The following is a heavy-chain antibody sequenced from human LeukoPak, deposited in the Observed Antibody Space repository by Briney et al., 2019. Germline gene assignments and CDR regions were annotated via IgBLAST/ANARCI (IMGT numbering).Heavy chain of an antibody. J-gene: IGHJ4*02. Sequence: PGGSLRLSCAASGFTFSSYWMNWVRQAPGKGLEWVANIKGDGSEKYYVDSVKGRFTISRDNAKNSLYLQLNSLRAEDTAVYFCAKGTPIFGVAAGIDYWGQGTLVTVSS. V-gene: IGHV3-7*01. CDR2: IKGDGSEK. CDR1: GFTFSSYW. D-gene: IGHD3-3*01. CDR3: AKGTPIFGVAAGIDY.